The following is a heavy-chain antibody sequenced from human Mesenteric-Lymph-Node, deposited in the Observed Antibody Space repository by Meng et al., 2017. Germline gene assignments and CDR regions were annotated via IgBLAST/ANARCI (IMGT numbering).Heavy chain of an antibody. CDR1: GGSLSDYH. CDR2: INPSGDT. V-gene: IGHV4-34*01. J-gene: IGHJ6*02. D-gene: IGHD5-12*01. CDR3: ARAGRGYDLSY. Sequence: SETLSLTCGVYGGSLSDYHWNWIRQPPGKGLEWIGQINPSGDTNYSPSLKSRVTISVDTSKNQFSLKLNSVTAADTAVYYCARAGRGYDLSYWGQGTTVTVSS.